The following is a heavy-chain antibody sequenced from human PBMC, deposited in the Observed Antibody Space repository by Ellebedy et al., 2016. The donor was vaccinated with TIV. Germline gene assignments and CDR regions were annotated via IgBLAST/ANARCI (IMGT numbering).Heavy chain of an antibody. CDR3: ATEVVPAATYAEYFQH. CDR1: GFTFSSYS. Sequence: GESLKISXAASGFTFSSYSMNWVRQAPGKGLEWVSYISSSSSTIYYADSVKGRFTISRDNAKNSLYLQMNSLRDEDTAVYYCATEVVPAATYAEYFQHWGQGTLVTVSS. V-gene: IGHV3-48*02. CDR2: ISSSSSTI. J-gene: IGHJ1*01. D-gene: IGHD2-2*01.